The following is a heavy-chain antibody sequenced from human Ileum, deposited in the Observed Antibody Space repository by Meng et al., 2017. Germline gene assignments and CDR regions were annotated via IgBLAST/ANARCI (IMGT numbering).Heavy chain of an antibody. V-gene: IGHV4-59*01. CDR2: IYYSGSTNTGST. CDR1: GVSISNFH. CDR3: ARATSINYRFDY. J-gene: IGHJ4*02. D-gene: IGHD4-11*01. Sequence: LRLSCTVSGVSISNFHWSWIRQPPGKGLEWIGYIYYSGSTNTGSTNYNPSLKSRVTMSVDTSENQFSLRLSSVTAADTAVYYCARATSINYRFDYWGQGTLVTVSS.